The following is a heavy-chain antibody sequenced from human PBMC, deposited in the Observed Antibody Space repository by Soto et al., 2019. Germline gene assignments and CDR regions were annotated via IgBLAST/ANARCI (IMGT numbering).Heavy chain of an antibody. V-gene: IGHV5-51*01. Sequence: GESLKISCKAFGNSFSTYWTGWVRQMPGKGLEWMGIIYPGDSDTRYSPSFQGQVTISADKSISTAYLQWSSLKASDTAMYYCARRHSGSYTWGYDAFDIWGQGTMVTVSS. CDR1: GNSFSTYW. J-gene: IGHJ3*02. D-gene: IGHD1-26*01. CDR3: ARRHSGSYTWGYDAFDI. CDR2: IYPGDSDT.